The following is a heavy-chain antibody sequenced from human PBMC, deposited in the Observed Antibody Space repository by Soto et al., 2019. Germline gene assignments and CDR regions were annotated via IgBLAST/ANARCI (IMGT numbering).Heavy chain of an antibody. V-gene: IGHV3-30*18. CDR3: AKPSYYDYVWGSYRYNGFDY. CDR1: GFTFSSYG. J-gene: IGHJ4*02. D-gene: IGHD3-16*02. Sequence: QVQLVESGGGVVQPGRSLRLSCAASGFTFSSYGMHWARQAPGKGLEWVAVISYDGSNKYYADSVKGRFTISRDNSKNTLYLQMNSLRAEDTAVYYCAKPSYYDYVWGSYRYNGFDYWGQGTLVTVSS. CDR2: ISYDGSNK.